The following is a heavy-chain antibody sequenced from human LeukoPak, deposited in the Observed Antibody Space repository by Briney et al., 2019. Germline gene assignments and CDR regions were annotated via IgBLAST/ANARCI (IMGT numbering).Heavy chain of an antibody. J-gene: IGHJ3*02. D-gene: IGHD2-2*01. CDR2: INHSGST. CDR3: ASLWPYQLSAFDI. CDR1: GFTFSSYA. V-gene: IGHV4-34*01. Sequence: LRLSCAASGFTFSSYAMHWVRQPPGKGLEWIGEINHSGSTNYNPSLKSRVTISVDTSKNQFSLKLSSVTAADTAVYYCASLWPYQLSAFDIWGQGTMVTVSS.